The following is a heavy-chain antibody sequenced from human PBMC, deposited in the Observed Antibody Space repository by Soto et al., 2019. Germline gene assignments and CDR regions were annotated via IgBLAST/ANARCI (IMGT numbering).Heavy chain of an antibody. CDR2: INDGGGDT. CDR3: ARDGEGF. J-gene: IGHJ4*02. CDR1: GFTFSSFA. V-gene: IGHV3-23*01. D-gene: IGHD2-21*01. Sequence: EVQLLESGGGLIQPGGSLRLSCAASGFTFSSFAMNWVRQAPGKGLEWVSAINDGGGDTYYADSVKGRFTISRDNAKNTLYLQMNSLRVEDTAVYYCARDGEGFWGQGTLVTVSS.